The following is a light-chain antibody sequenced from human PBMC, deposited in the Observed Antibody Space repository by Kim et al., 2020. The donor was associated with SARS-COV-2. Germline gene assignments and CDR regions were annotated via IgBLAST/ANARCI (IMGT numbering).Light chain of an antibody. V-gene: IGLV2-11*03. J-gene: IGLJ1*01. CDR1: SIDVGAYNY. CDR3: CSYAGSYSYV. Sequence: GQSVTISCTGTSIDVGAYNYVSWYQQHPGKAPKLMIYDVTNRPSGVPDRFSGSKSGNTASLTISGLQAEDEADYYCCSYAGSYSYVFGTGTKVTVL. CDR2: DVT.